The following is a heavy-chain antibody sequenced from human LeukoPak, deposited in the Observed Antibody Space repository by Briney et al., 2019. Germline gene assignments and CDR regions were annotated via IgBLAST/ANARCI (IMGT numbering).Heavy chain of an antibody. CDR2: IGKGGDT. Sequence: GGSLRLSCAASGFTFSTYDMHWVPQAEGKGLEWVSGIGKGGDTYYVGSVKGRFTTSRESAKRSVYLQMNNLRAGDTAVYYCARGALGFDYWGQGTLVTVSS. CDR1: GFTFSTYD. V-gene: IGHV3-13*04. J-gene: IGHJ4*02. CDR3: ARGALGFDY.